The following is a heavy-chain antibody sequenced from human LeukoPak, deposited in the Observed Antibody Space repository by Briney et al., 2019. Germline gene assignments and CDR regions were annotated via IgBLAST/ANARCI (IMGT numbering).Heavy chain of an antibody. CDR1: GFTFTSYA. J-gene: IGHJ4*02. Sequence: GGSLRLSCAASGFTFTSYAMNWVRQAPGKGLEWVSAISGSGGTTYYADSVKGRFTISRDNSKNTLYLQMNSLRAADTAVYYCAKGTASYGSGSFSFDYWGQGTLVTVSS. CDR3: AKGTASYGSGSFSFDY. CDR2: ISGSGGTT. D-gene: IGHD3-10*01. V-gene: IGHV3-23*01.